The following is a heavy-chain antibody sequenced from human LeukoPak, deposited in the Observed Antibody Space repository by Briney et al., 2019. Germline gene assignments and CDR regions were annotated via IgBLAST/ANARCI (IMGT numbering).Heavy chain of an antibody. V-gene: IGHV3-13*01. CDR3: ARVAKERVGGVYYFDY. J-gene: IGHJ4*02. D-gene: IGHD1-1*01. CDR1: AFTFSDYD. CDR2: IGTAGDT. Sequence: GGSLTLSCAASAFTFSDYDMHWVRQATGKGLEWVSAIGTAGDTYYTGSVKGRFTISRENAKNSLYLQMNSLRAGDTAVYYCARVAKERVGGVYYFDYWGQGTLVTVSS.